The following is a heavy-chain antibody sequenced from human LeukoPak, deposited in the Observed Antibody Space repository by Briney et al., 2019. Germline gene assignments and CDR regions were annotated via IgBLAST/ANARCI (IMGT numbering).Heavy chain of an antibody. V-gene: IGHV1-8*02. Sequence: ASVKVSCKASGYTFTSYDINWVRQAPGQGLEWMGWLDPQSGNTGYAQKFQGRVTMTRDTSINTAYLELTRLTSEDTAVYYCARTDFYEDRGGTNWFDPWGQGTLVTVSS. CDR3: ARTDFYEDRGGTNWFDP. J-gene: IGHJ5*02. CDR1: GYTFTSYD. D-gene: IGHD2/OR15-2a*01. CDR2: LDPQSGNT.